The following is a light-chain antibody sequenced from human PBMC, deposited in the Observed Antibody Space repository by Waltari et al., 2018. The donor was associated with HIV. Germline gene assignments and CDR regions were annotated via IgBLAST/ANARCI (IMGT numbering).Light chain of an antibody. CDR3: QVWDSSIWV. Sequence: SYELTQPPSVSVSPGQTASITCSGDHLGDKFVSWYQQKPGQSPVLVIFQDTKRPSGIPDRFSGSNSGNTATLTISGTQAINEADYYCQVWDSSIWVFGGGTKLTVL. CDR1: HLGDKF. V-gene: IGLV3-1*01. J-gene: IGLJ3*02. CDR2: QDT.